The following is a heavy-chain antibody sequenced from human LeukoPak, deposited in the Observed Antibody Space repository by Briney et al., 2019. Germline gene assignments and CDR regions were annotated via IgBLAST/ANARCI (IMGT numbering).Heavy chain of an antibody. J-gene: IGHJ5*02. Sequence: GASVKVSCKASGYTFTSYGISWVRQAPGQGPEWMGWISAYNGNTNYAQKLQGRVTMTTDTSTSTAYMELRSLRSDDTAVYYCARPTGGWYGALAPQFDPWGQGTLVTVSS. D-gene: IGHD6-19*01. CDR2: ISAYNGNT. V-gene: IGHV1-18*01. CDR1: GYTFTSYG. CDR3: ARPTGGWYGALAPQFDP.